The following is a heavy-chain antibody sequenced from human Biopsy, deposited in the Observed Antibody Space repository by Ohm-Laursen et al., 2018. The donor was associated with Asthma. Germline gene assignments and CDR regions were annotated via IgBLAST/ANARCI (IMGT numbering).Heavy chain of an antibody. V-gene: IGHV3-48*02. CDR2: ISSSSSTI. Sequence: GSLRLSCTASGSTFSSYSMNWVRQAPGKGLEWVSYISSSSSTIYYADSVKGRFTISRDNAKNPLYLQMNSLRDEDTAVYYCARPRWGPYGYWGQGTLVTASS. D-gene: IGHD4-17*01. CDR3: ARPRWGPYGY. CDR1: GSTFSSYS. J-gene: IGHJ4*02.